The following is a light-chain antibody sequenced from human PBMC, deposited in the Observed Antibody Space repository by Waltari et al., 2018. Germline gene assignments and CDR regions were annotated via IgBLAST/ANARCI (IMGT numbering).Light chain of an antibody. CDR2: EVT. CDR1: SNDVGQSKH. J-gene: IGLJ2*01. CDR3: LSYTSSITFV. Sequence: QPALTQPVSVSGSPGQSIPIPCTGTSNDVGQSKHFCWYPQHPGKAPKPIISEVTERPSGVSDRFSGSKSGNTASLTISGLQAEDEADYYCLSYTSSITFVFGGGTKLSVL. V-gene: IGLV2-23*02.